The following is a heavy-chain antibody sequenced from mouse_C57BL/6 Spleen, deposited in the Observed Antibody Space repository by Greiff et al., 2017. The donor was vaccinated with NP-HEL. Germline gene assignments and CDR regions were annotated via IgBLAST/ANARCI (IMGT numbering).Heavy chain of an antibody. D-gene: IGHD2-3*01. Sequence: EVKVVESGGGLVKPGGSLKLSCAASGFTFSSYTMSWVRQTPGQRLEWVATISGGGGNTYYPDSVKGRFTISRDNAKNTLYLQMSSLKSEDTALYYCAREDDGYYAMDDWGKGTSVTVSS. J-gene: IGHJ4*01. CDR2: ISGGGGNT. CDR1: GFTFSSYT. CDR3: AREDDGYYAMDD. V-gene: IGHV5-9*01.